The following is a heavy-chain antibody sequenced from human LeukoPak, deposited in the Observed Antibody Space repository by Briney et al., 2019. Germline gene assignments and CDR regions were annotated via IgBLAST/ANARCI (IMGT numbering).Heavy chain of an antibody. Sequence: QPGGSLRLSCAASGFTFSSYEMNWVRQAPGKGLEWVSYISGSGSTIYYADSVKGRFTISRDNAKNSLYLQMNSLRAEDTAFYYCAKWLVFDYWGQGALVTVSS. CDR3: AKWLVFDY. CDR1: GFTFSSYE. CDR2: ISGSGSTI. D-gene: IGHD6-19*01. V-gene: IGHV3-48*03. J-gene: IGHJ4*02.